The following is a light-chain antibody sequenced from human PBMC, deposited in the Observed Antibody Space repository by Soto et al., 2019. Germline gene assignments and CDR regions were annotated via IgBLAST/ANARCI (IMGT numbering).Light chain of an antibody. CDR1: SSDVGSYNL. Sequence: QSALTQPASVSGSPGQSITISCTGTSSDVGSYNLVSWYQHHPGKAPKFIIYEGSKRPSGVSIRFSGSQSGNTASLTISGLQAEDEADYCCCSYAGTSTVIFGGGTKLTVL. V-gene: IGLV2-23*01. J-gene: IGLJ2*01. CDR3: CSYAGTSTVI. CDR2: EGS.